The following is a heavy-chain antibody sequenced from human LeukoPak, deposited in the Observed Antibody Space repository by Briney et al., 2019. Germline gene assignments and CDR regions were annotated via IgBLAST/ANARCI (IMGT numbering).Heavy chain of an antibody. J-gene: IGHJ4*02. Sequence: GGSLRLSCAASGFIFSSYGMHWVRQAPGKGLEWVAFIRNDESNKYYADSVKGRFTISRDYSKNTLYLQMNSLRAEDTAVYYCAKDRDMTTVTGPDYWGQGTLVTVS. V-gene: IGHV3-30*02. CDR1: GFIFSSYG. D-gene: IGHD4-17*01. CDR2: IRNDESNK. CDR3: AKDRDMTTVTGPDY.